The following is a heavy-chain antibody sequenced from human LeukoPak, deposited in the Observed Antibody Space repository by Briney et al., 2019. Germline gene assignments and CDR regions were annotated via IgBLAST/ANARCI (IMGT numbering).Heavy chain of an antibody. Sequence: SVKVSCKASGGTFSSYAISWVRQAPGQGLEWMGGIIPIFGTANYAQKFQGRVTITTDESTSTAYMELSSLRSEDTAVYYCARAAREDYYDSSGYYYYWGQGTLSPSPQ. J-gene: IGHJ4*02. CDR2: IIPIFGTA. D-gene: IGHD3-22*01. CDR1: GGTFSSYA. V-gene: IGHV1-69*05. CDR3: ARAAREDYYDSSGYYYY.